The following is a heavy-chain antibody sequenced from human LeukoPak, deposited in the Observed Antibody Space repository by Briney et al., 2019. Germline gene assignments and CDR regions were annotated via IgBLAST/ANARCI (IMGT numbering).Heavy chain of an antibody. J-gene: IGHJ4*02. CDR2: IYTSGRT. D-gene: IGHD5-18*01. CDR1: GGSISSYY. V-gene: IGHV4-4*07. CDR3: ARDIEDTAMDYYFDY. Sequence: SETLSLTCTVSGGSISSYYWSWLRQPAGKGLEGVGRIYTSGRTNYKPSLKSRVSMSVETTKNHFSLKLSSVTAADTAVYYCARDIEDTAMDYYFDYWGQGTLVTVSS.